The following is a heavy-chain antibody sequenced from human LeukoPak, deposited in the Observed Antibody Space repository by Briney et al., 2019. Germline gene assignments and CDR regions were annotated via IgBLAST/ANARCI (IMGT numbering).Heavy chain of an antibody. D-gene: IGHD2-15*01. CDR2: INHSGST. J-gene: IGHJ5*02. CDR1: GGSFSGYY. V-gene: IGHV4-34*01. Sequence: KPSGTLTLTCAVYGGSFSGYYWSWIRQPPGKGLEWIGEINHSGSTNYNPSLKSRVTISVDTSKNQFSLKLSSVTAADTAVYYCARGLPVFSIVVVRRDWFDPWGQGTLVTVSS. CDR3: ARGLPVFSIVVVRRDWFDP.